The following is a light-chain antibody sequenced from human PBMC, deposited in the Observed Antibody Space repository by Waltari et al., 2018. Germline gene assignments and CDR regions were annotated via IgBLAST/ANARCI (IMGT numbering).Light chain of an antibody. CDR1: QTIGRS. CDR2: GAS. J-gene: IGKJ1*01. V-gene: IGKV3-15*01. Sequence: ETVVTPSPATLSVSPGERATLSCRTRQTIGRSLSWYQQQTGQAPRLVIYGASIRATGIPARFIGSGSETEFALTISGLQSEDFAVHYCQQYNNWPPGTFGQGTKVEI. CDR3: QQYNNWPPGT.